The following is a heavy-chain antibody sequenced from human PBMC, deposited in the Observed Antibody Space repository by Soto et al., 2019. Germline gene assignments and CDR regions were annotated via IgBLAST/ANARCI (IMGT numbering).Heavy chain of an antibody. V-gene: IGHV1-69*13. CDR3: ARVKPNDSSGYYLPLDY. CDR1: GGTFSSYA. J-gene: IGHJ4*02. CDR2: IIPIFGTA. Sequence: SVKVSCKASGGTFSSYAISWVRQAPGQGLEWMGGIIPIFGTANYAQKFQGRVTITADESTSTAYMELSSLRSEDTAVYYCARVKPNDSSGYYLPLDYWGQGTLVTVSS. D-gene: IGHD3-22*01.